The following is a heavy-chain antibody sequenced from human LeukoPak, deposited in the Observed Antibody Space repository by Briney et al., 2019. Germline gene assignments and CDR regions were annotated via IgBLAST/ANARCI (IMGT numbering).Heavy chain of an antibody. CDR3: ARGPRVITIFGVVTFDAFDI. V-gene: IGHV4-34*01. J-gene: IGHJ3*02. D-gene: IGHD3-3*01. Sequence: SETLSLTCAVYGGSFSGYYWSWIRQPPGKGLEWIGEINHSGSTSYNPSLKSRVTISVDTSKNQFSLKLSSVTAADTAVYYCARGPRVITIFGVVTFDAFDIWGQGTMVTVSS. CDR1: GGSFSGYY. CDR2: INHSGST.